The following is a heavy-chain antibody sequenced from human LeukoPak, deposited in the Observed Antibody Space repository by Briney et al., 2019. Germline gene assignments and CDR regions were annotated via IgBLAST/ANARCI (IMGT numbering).Heavy chain of an antibody. D-gene: IGHD2/OR15-2a*01. V-gene: IGHV3-74*01. Sequence: GGSLRLSCAASGNYWLHWVRQAPGKGLVWVSHINSDGSWTSYADSVKGRLTISKDNAKNTVYLQMNNLRAEDTAVYYCVSFYEAYWGRGTLVTVSS. J-gene: IGHJ4*02. CDR1: GNYW. CDR2: INSDGSWT. CDR3: VSFYEAY.